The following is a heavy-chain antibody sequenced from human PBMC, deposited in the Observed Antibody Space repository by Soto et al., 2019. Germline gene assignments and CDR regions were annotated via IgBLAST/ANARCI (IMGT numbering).Heavy chain of an antibody. V-gene: IGHV3-15*01. CDR2: IKSNTGGGTT. CDR1: GFTFSNAW. Sequence: EVQLVESGGGLVKPGGSLRLSCAASGFTFSNAWMSWVRQAPGKGLEWVGRIKSNTGGGTTDYAAPVKGRFTISRDDSKNTLYLKRNSLKTEDTAVHYCTTGTIVVVVAATPSDYWSQGTLVTVSS. D-gene: IGHD2-15*01. J-gene: IGHJ4*02. CDR3: TTGTIVVVVAATPSDY.